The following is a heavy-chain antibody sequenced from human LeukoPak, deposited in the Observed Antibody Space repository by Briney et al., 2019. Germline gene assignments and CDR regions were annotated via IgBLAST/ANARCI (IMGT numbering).Heavy chain of an antibody. CDR1: GYTFTGFY. D-gene: IGHD6-13*01. V-gene: IGHV1-69*04. CDR3: ARDPHSSSWYDY. J-gene: IGHJ4*02. Sequence: GASLKVSCKASGYTFTGFYIHWVRQAPGQGLEWVGRIIPILGIANYAQKFQGRVTITADKSTSTAYMELSSLRSEDTAVYYCARDPHSSSWYDYWGQGTLVTVSS. CDR2: IIPILGIA.